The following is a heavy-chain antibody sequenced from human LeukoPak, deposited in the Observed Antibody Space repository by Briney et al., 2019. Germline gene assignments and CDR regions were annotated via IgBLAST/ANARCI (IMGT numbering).Heavy chain of an antibody. CDR3: ARVDTAMEKRFDY. D-gene: IGHD5-18*01. J-gene: IGHJ4*02. CDR2: INPNSGGT. V-gene: IGHV1-2*06. Sequence: GASVKVSCKPPGYTFTGNYRPGWRQPPGQGLRGWGRINPNSGGTNYAQKLQGRVTMTTDTSTSTAYMELRSLRSDDTAVYYCARVDTAMEKRFDYWGQGTLVTVSS. CDR1: GYTFTGNY.